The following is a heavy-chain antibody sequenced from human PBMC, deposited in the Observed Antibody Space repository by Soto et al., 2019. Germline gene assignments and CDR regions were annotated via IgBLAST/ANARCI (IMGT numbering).Heavy chain of an antibody. Sequence: PGGSLRLSCVASGFTFSNFGMHWVRQAPGKGLGWVAGISYDGRGEYYVDSVRGRFTLSRENSKNTLSLQMISLRPEDTGVYYCAKDLDVVMVLSATRGLDVWGQGTTVTVSS. CDR2: ISYDGRGE. CDR3: AKDLDVVMVLSATRGLDV. D-gene: IGHD2-15*01. V-gene: IGHV3-30*18. CDR1: GFTFSNFG. J-gene: IGHJ6*02.